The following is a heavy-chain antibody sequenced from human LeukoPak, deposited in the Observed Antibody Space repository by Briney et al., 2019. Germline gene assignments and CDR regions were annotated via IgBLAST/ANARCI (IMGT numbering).Heavy chain of an antibody. V-gene: IGHV1-3*01. CDR3: ARLGRGSGWYYHY. J-gene: IGHJ4*02. D-gene: IGHD6-19*01. CDR1: GYTFTSYA. Sequence: ASVKVSCKASGYTFTSYAMHWVRQAPGQRLEWMGWINAGNGNTKYSQKFQGRVTITRDTSASTAYKELSSLRSEDTAVYYCARLGRGSGWYYHYWGQGTLVTVSS. CDR2: INAGNGNT.